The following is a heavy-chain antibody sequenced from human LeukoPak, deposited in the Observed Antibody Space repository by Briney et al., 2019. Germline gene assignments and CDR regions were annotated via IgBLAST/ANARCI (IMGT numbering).Heavy chain of an antibody. CDR3: ARSLSTVRAVTVNFNY. J-gene: IGHJ4*02. Sequence: GESLKISCKGSGYIFTNYWIVWVRQMPGRGLEWMGIIYPGDSDIRYSPSFEGRVTISADKSINTAYLQWSSLEASDTAMYYCARSLSTVRAVTVNFNYWGQGTLVTVSS. CDR1: GYIFTNYW. CDR2: IYPGDSDI. V-gene: IGHV5-51*01. D-gene: IGHD3-10*01.